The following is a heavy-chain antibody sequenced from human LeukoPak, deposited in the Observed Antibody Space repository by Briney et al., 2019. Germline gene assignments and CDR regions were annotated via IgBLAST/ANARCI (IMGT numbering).Heavy chain of an antibody. CDR2: ISGGGATT. Sequence: GGSLRLSCAASGFTFSSYAMNWVRQAPGKGLEWVSSISGGGATTYYADSVQGRFTISRDNSKNTLYLQLNSLRGEDTAVYYCAKGRGNWGGWAFDIWGQGKMVTVSS. CDR1: GFTFSSYA. CDR3: AKGRGNWGGWAFDI. J-gene: IGHJ3*02. V-gene: IGHV3-23*01. D-gene: IGHD7-27*01.